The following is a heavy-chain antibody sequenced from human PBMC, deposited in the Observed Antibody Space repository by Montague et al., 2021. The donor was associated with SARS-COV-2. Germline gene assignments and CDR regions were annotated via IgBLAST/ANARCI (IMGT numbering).Heavy chain of an antibody. V-gene: IGHV4-59*01. Sequence: SETLSLTCTVSGDSIKNYFWSWIRQPPGKGLEWIGYIYYYGNTHXNSSLKSRATISIDTSRNLFSLQLRSVTTADTAVYFCAKEFGSGSINPTYWDQGVLVTVSS. CDR2: IYYYGNT. J-gene: IGHJ4*02. CDR3: AKEFGSGSINPTY. CDR1: GDSIKNYF. D-gene: IGHD3-10*01.